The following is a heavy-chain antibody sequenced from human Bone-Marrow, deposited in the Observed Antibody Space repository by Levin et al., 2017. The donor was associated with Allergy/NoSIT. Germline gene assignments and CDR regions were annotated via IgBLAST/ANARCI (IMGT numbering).Heavy chain of an antibody. J-gene: IGHJ4*02. CDR2: INPNSGDT. V-gene: IGHV1-2*02. CDR1: GYTFTGYY. Sequence: ASVKVSCKASGYTFTGYYLHWVRQAPGQGLEWMGWINPNSGDTNYAQKFQGRVTMTRDTSISTAYMELSSLSSDDTAVFYCARFPGSGWYAFDYWGQGTLVTVSS. CDR3: ARFPGSGWYAFDY. D-gene: IGHD6-19*01.